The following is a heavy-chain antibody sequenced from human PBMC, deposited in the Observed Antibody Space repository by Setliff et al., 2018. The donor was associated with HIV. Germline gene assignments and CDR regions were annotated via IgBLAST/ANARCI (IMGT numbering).Heavy chain of an antibody. D-gene: IGHD2-15*01. CDR3: ARDAGGSVGNYYFDY. V-gene: IGHV4-59*01. CDR1: GGSISTYY. J-gene: IGHJ4*02. CDR2: IYYSGST. Sequence: PSETLSLTCTVSGGSISTYYWSWIRQPPGKGLEWIGYIYYSGSTNCNPSLKNRVTISIDTSKKQFSLNLSSVTAADTAVYYCARDAGGSVGNYYFDYWGQGTLVTVSS.